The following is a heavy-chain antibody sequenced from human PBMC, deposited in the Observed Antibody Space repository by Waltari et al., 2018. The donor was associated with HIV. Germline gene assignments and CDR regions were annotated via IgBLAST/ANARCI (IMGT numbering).Heavy chain of an antibody. D-gene: IGHD2-8*01. CDR1: GFTFPNYW. CDR3: VRVEYVGWASDYHYGIDV. Sequence: EVQLVESGGALVKPGGSLRLSCAASGFTFPNYWMHWVRRAPGEGLVVAQLINSSGTRRESGASRKGRFTISRDNGKNTLYLKMRGLGVGDTAVYYCVRVEYVGWASDYHYGIDVWGQGTTVIVSS. V-gene: IGHV3-74*01. CDR2: INSSGTRR. J-gene: IGHJ6*02.